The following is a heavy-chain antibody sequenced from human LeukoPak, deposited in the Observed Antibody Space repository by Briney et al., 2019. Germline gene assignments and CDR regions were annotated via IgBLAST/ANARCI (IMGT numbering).Heavy chain of an antibody. Sequence: GGSLRLSCAASGFTLSSHWMNWVRQAPGEGVEWVANIKQGGGERNYVDSVKGRFTVSRDDAKSSLYLQMNRLRAEDTAIYYCARGPNYGCRTDYLDYWGQGTLATVSS. CDR2: IKQGGGER. CDR1: GFTLSSHW. CDR3: ARGPNYGCRTDYLDY. V-gene: IGHV3-7*03. D-gene: IGHD4-17*01. J-gene: IGHJ4*02.